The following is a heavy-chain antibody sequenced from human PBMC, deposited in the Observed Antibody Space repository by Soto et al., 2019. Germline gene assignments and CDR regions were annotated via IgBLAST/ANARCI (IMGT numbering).Heavy chain of an antibody. CDR2: ITPILDTT. J-gene: IGHJ4*01. CDR1: GYTFTSYG. CDR3: AKTPPRTTATAYYFDY. D-gene: IGHD4-17*01. Sequence: ASVKVSCKASGYTFTSYGISWVRLAPGQGLEWMGGITPILDTTHYAQKFQDRVTITADESTNIAYMELSSLRSDDTAVYYCAKTPPRTTATAYYFDYWG. V-gene: IGHV1-69*13.